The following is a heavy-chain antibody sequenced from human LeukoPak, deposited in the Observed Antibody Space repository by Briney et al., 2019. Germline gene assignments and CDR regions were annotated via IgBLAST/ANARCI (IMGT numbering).Heavy chain of an antibody. D-gene: IGHD4-17*01. CDR1: GYTFTGYH. V-gene: IGHV1-2*02. CDR2: INPNSGGT. J-gene: IGHJ3*02. Sequence: ASVKVSCKASGYTFTGYHMHWVRQAPGQGLEWMGWINPNSGGTNYAQKFQGRVTMTRDTSISTAYMELSRLRSDDTAVYYCARGGNDYGDYWAFDIWGQGTMVTVSS. CDR3: ARGGNDYGDYWAFDI.